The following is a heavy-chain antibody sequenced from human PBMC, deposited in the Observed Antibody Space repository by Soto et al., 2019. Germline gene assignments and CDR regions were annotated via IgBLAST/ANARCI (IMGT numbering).Heavy chain of an antibody. D-gene: IGHD3-9*01. CDR1: GYSFTSYW. Sequence: ESLKISCKGSGYSFTSYWIGWVRQMPGKGLEWMGIIYPGDSDTRYSPSFQGQVTISVDRSISTAYLQWSSLKASDTAIYYCARQVRYYDILTARISFDYWGQGTLVTLSS. CDR2: IYPGDSDT. V-gene: IGHV5-51*01. J-gene: IGHJ4*02. CDR3: ARQVRYYDILTARISFDY.